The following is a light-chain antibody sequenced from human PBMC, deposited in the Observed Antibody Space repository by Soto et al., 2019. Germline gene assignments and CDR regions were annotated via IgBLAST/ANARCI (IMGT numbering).Light chain of an antibody. CDR1: QSVSSY. V-gene: IGKV3-11*01. CDR3: QQRSSWPGT. Sequence: EIVLTQSPATLSLSLGERATLSCRASQSVSSYLAWFQQKPGQAPRLLIYDASNRATGVPARFSGSGSGTDFTLTISSLEPEDFAVYYCQQRSSWPGTFGQGTRLAIK. J-gene: IGKJ5*01. CDR2: DAS.